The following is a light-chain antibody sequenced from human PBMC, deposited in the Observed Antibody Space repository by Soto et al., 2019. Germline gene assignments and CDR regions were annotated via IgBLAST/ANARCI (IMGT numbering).Light chain of an antibody. CDR1: QSVSSY. CDR3: QQRSNWPAIT. Sequence: EIVLTQSPATLSLSPGERATLSCRASQSVSSYLAWYQQKPGQAPRLLIYDASNRATGIPARFSGSGSGTDFTLTISSLEPEDFAVYYCQQRSNWPAITVGQGPRPEIK. J-gene: IGKJ5*01. V-gene: IGKV3-11*01. CDR2: DAS.